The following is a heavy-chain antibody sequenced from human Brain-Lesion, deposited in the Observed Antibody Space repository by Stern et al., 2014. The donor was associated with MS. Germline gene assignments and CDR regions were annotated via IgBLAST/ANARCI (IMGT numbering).Heavy chain of an antibody. V-gene: IGHV1-2*02. Sequence: VQLVESGAEVKKPGASVKVSCKPSGYIFTGYYIHWVRQAPGQGLEWMAWINPNTGGTKYAQKFQGRVPMSRDTSISTAYVELSSLTSDDTAVYYCARDQRGITIFGVVTDYYYLGMDVWGQGTTVTVSS. CDR2: INPNTGGT. CDR1: GYIFTGYY. J-gene: IGHJ6*02. CDR3: ARDQRGITIFGVVTDYYYLGMDV. D-gene: IGHD3-3*01.